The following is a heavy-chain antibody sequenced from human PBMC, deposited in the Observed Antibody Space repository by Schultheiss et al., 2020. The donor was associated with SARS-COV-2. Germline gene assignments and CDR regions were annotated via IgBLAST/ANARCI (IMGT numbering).Heavy chain of an antibody. J-gene: IGHJ6*02. CDR1: GFTFSSYS. V-gene: IGHV3-21*01. CDR2: ISSSSSYI. D-gene: IGHD1-14*01. Sequence: GGSLRLSCAASGFTFSSYSMNWVRQAPGKGLEWVSSISSSSSYIYYADSVKGRFTISRDNAKNSLYLQMNSLRAEDTAVYYCARAEGDHNYYYYGMDVWGQGTTVTVSS. CDR3: ARAEGDHNYYYYGMDV.